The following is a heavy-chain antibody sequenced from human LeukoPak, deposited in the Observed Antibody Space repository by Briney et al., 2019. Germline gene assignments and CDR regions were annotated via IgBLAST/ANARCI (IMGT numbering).Heavy chain of an antibody. CDR1: GFTVSSNY. V-gene: IGHV3-53*01. CDR2: IYSGGST. CDR3: ARDLGYDSSGYYEDYDAFDI. Sequence: PGGSLRLSCAASGFTVSSNYMSWVRQAPGKGLEWVSVIYSGGSTYYADSVKGRFTISRDNSKNTLYLQMNSLRAEDTAVYYCARDLGYDSSGYYEDYDAFDIWGQGTMVTVSS. D-gene: IGHD3-22*01. J-gene: IGHJ3*02.